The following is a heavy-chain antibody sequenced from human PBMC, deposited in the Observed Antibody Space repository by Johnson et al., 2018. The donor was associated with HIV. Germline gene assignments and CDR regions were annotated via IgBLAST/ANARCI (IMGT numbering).Heavy chain of an antibody. V-gene: IGHV3-15*01. CDR2: IKSKTDGGTT. J-gene: IGHJ3*02. CDR1: GFTFSNAW. CDR3: TTSKDIVATIVAFDI. D-gene: IGHD5-12*01. Sequence: EVQLVESGGGLVQPGGSLRLSCAASGFTFSNAWMSWVRQAPGKGLEWVGRIKSKTDGGTTDYAATVKGRFNISRDDLKNTLYLQMNSLTTEETAVYYCTTSKDIVATIVAFDIWGQGTVVTVSS.